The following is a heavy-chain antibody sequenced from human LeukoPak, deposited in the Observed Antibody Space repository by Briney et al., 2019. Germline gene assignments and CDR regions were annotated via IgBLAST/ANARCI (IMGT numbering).Heavy chain of an antibody. J-gene: IGHJ4*02. CDR2: IYYSGST. CDR3: ARLGGTVTTSPLDY. Sequence: PSETLSLTCTVSGGSISSSSYYWGWIRQPPGKGLEWIGSIYYSGSTYYNPSLKSRVTISVDTSKNQFSLKLSSVTAADTAVYYCARLGGTVTTSPLDYWGQGTLVTVSS. V-gene: IGHV4-39*01. CDR1: GGSISSSSYY. D-gene: IGHD4-11*01.